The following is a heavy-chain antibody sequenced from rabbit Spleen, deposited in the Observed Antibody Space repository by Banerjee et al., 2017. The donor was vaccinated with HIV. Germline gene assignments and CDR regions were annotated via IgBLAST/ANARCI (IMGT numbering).Heavy chain of an antibody. CDR1: GFSFSSNW. Sequence: LEESGGGLVKPGGTLTLTCTVSGFSFSSNWICWVRQAPGKGLEWIACIDTNDGDTDYANWPKGRFTISETSSTTVTLQMTSLTAADTATYFCARNYVNAFDPCGQGTLVTVS. D-gene: IGHD1-1*01. CDR3: ARNYVNAFDP. CDR2: IDTNDGDT. J-gene: IGHJ2*01. V-gene: IGHV1S45*01.